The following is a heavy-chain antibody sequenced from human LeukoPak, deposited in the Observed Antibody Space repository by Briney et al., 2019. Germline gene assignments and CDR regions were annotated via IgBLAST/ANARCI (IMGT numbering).Heavy chain of an antibody. V-gene: IGHV1-69*05. J-gene: IGHJ4*02. CDR2: TIPIFGTA. CDR3: ARAPYYYDSSGYYRSHLDY. CDR1: GGTSSSYA. Sequence: SVKVSCKASGGTSSSYAISWVRQAPGQGLEWMGGTIPIFGTANYAQKFQGRVTITTDESTRTAYMELSSLRSEDTAVYYCARAPYYYDSSGYYRSHLDYWGQGTLVTVSS. D-gene: IGHD3-22*01.